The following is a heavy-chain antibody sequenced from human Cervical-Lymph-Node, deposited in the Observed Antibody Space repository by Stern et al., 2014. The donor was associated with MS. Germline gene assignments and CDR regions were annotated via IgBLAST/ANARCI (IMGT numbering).Heavy chain of an antibody. Sequence: MQLVESGGGVVQPGRSLRLSCTASGFAFNRYGFHWVRQAPGKGLQWMAVISYHGSNIFYADSVKGRFTISRDNSKNTLFLQMRSLRREDTALYYCVSRPNPPLSGNMAEYWGQGTLLIVSS. V-gene: IGHV3-30*03. J-gene: IGHJ4*02. CDR2: ISYHGSNI. D-gene: IGHD1/OR15-1a*01. CDR1: GFAFNRYG. CDR3: VSRPNPPLSGNMAEY.